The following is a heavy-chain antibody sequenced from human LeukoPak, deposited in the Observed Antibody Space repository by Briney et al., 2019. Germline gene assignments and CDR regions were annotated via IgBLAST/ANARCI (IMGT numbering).Heavy chain of an antibody. CDR1: GFTFSNYG. Sequence: PGGSLRFSCAASGFTFSNYGMHWVRQAPGKGLKWVAFIQYDGSNKDYEDSVKGRFTISRDNSRNTLYLQMNSLRAEDTAVYYCAKDSHSYCTGASCYSHGKGFHYWGQGILVTVSS. CDR2: IQYDGSNK. J-gene: IGHJ4*02. V-gene: IGHV3-30*02. D-gene: IGHD2-15*01. CDR3: AKDSHSYCTGASCYSHGKGFHY.